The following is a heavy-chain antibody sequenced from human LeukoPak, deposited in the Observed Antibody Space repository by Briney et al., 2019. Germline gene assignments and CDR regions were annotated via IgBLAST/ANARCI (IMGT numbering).Heavy chain of an antibody. CDR1: GYSISSGYY. CDR2: IYHSGST. CDR3: ASGGAVVVAATHFDY. V-gene: IGHV4-38-2*01. J-gene: IGHJ4*02. Sequence: SETLSLTCAVSGYSISSGYYWGWIRQPPGKGLEWIGCIYHSGSTYYNPSLKSRVTISVDTSKNQFSLKLSSVTAADTAVYYCASGGAVVVAATHFDYWGQGTLVTVSS. D-gene: IGHD2-15*01.